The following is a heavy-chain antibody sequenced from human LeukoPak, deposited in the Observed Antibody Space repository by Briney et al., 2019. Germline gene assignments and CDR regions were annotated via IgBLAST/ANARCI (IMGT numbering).Heavy chain of an antibody. J-gene: IGHJ6*03. Sequence: GGSLRLSCAASGSTFSSYGMHWVRQAPGKGLEWVAVISYDGSNKYYADSVKGRFTISRDNSKNTLYLQMNSLRAEDTAVYYCAKDPVQLGYYYYYYMDVWGKGTTVTVSS. CDR2: ISYDGSNK. V-gene: IGHV3-30*18. D-gene: IGHD1-1*01. CDR3: AKDPVQLGYYYYYYMDV. CDR1: GSTFSSYG.